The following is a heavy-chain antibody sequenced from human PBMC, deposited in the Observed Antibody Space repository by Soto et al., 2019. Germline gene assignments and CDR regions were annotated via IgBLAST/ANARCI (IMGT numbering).Heavy chain of an antibody. CDR3: ARDPYSYGYGYNWFDL. J-gene: IGHJ5*02. CDR2: IIPIFGTA. CDR1: GGTFSSYA. D-gene: IGHD5-18*01. Sequence: QVQLVQSGAEVKKPGSSVKVSCKASGGTFSSYAISWVRQAPGQGLEWMGGIIPIFGTANYAHKFQGRVTITADESTSTDYMELSSLRSEDTAVYYCARDPYSYGYGYNWFDLWRQGTLFTFAS. V-gene: IGHV1-69*12.